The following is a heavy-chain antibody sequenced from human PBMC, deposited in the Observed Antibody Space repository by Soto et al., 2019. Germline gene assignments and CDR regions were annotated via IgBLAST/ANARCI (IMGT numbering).Heavy chain of an antibody. V-gene: IGHV3-30*18. J-gene: IGHJ4*02. CDR2: ISYDGSNK. CDR1: GFTFSSYG. Sequence: GGSLRLSCAASGFTFSSYGMHWVRQAPGKGLEWVAVISYDGSNKYYADSVKGRFTISRDNSKNTLYLQMNSLRAEDTAVYYCAKSHSGSYYYYDSSGYDYWGQGTLVTVSS. D-gene: IGHD3-22*01. CDR3: AKSHSGSYYYYDSSGYDY.